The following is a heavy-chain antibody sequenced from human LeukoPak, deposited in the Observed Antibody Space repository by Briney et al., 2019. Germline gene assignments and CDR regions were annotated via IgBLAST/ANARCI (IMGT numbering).Heavy chain of an antibody. CDR1: GASISSSY. Sequence: SETLSLTCTVSGASISSSYWSCIRQPPGKRLEWIGYIYYNGNTNSNPSLKSRVTISADTSKNQFSLNLSSVTAADTAVYYCVRGNYDNRGYSNAFDIWGQGAMVTVSS. CDR2: IYYNGNT. J-gene: IGHJ3*02. D-gene: IGHD3-22*01. V-gene: IGHV4-59*01. CDR3: VRGNYDNRGYSNAFDI.